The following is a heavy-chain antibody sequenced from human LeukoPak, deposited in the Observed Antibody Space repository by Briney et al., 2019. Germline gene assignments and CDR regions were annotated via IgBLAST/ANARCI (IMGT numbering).Heavy chain of an antibody. Sequence: GGSLRLSCAASGFTFSSYVVSWVRQAPGKGLEWVSHISGSGGSTNYADSVRGRFTISRDNSKNTLYLQMNSLRAEDTAVYYCAKDASSSSYFDYWGQGTLVTVSS. V-gene: IGHV3-23*01. CDR1: GFTFSSYV. D-gene: IGHD6-6*01. CDR3: AKDASSSSYFDY. CDR2: ISGSGGST. J-gene: IGHJ4*02.